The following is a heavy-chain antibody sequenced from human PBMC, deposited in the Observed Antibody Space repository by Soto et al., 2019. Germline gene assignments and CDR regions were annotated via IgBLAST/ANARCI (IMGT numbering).Heavy chain of an antibody. CDR1: GYSFTTYA. CDR3: ARGKGMEENYYYHGMDV. D-gene: IGHD1-1*01. V-gene: IGHV1-3*01. Sequence: ASVKVSCKASGYSFTTYAMHWVRQAPGQRLELMAWINGGNGNTKYSQKFQDRVTITRDTSASIAYMELSSLRSEDTAVYYCARGKGMEENYYYHGMDVWGQGTTVTVSS. J-gene: IGHJ6*02. CDR2: INGGNGNT.